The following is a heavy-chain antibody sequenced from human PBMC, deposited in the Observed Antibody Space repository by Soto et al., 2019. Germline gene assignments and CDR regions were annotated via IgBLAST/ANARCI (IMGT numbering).Heavy chain of an antibody. CDR1: GGTFSSYA. D-gene: IGHD2-2*01. Sequence: GASVYVSCKASGGTFSSYAISWVRQAPGPGLEWMGGIVPTFGTANYAQKFQGRVTITADESTSTAYMELSSLRSEDTAVYYCARDRLPYCISTSCYAHNWFDPWGQGTLVTVSS. CDR2: IVPTFGTA. CDR3: ARDRLPYCISTSCYAHNWFDP. J-gene: IGHJ5*02. V-gene: IGHV1-69*13.